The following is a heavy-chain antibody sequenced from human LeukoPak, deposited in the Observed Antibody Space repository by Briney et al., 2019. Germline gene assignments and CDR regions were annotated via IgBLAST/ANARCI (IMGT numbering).Heavy chain of an antibody. CDR1: GFTFSNAW. V-gene: IGHV3-15*01. D-gene: IGHD3-10*01. Sequence: GGSLRLSCAASGFTFSNAWMSWVRQAPGKGLEWVGRIKSKTDGGTTDYAAPVKGRFTISRDDSKNTLYLQMNSLKTEDTAVYYCTTDRVLLWFGELATWFDPWGQGTLVTVSS. CDR2: IKSKTDGGTT. CDR3: TTDRVLLWFGELATWFDP. J-gene: IGHJ5*02.